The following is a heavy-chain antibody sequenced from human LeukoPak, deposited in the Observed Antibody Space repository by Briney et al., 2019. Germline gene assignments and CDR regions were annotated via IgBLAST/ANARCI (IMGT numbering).Heavy chain of an antibody. CDR2: ISAYNGNT. CDR1: GYTFTSYG. D-gene: IGHD3-3*01. CDR3: ARERSFGVALYYFDY. V-gene: IGHV1-18*01. Sequence: ASVKVSCKASGYTFTSYGISWVRQAPGQGLEWMGWISAYNGNTNYAQKLQGRVTMTTDTSTSTAYMELRSLRSDDTAVYYCARERSFGVALYYFDYWGQGTLVTVSS. J-gene: IGHJ4*02.